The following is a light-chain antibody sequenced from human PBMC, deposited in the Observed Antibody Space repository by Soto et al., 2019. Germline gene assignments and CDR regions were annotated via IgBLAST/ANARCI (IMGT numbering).Light chain of an antibody. CDR2: EVS. CDR1: NSDVGVYNY. Sequence: QSVLAQPASLSGSPGQSITISCTGTNSDVGVYNYVSWYQRHPGKAPKLVIYEVSNRPSGVSNRFSGSKSGNTASLTISGLQAEDEADYYCSSYTSSSTAIYVFGTGTKVTVL. CDR3: SSYTSSSTAIYV. J-gene: IGLJ1*01. V-gene: IGLV2-14*01.